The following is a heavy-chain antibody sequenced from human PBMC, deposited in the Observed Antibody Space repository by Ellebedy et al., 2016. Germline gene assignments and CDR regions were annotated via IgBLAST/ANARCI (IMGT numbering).Heavy chain of an antibody. V-gene: IGHV1-69*04. Sequence: ASVKVSCKASGGTFSSYAISWVRQAPGQGLEWMGRIIPILGIANYAQKFQGRVTITADKFTSTAYMELSSLRSEDTAVYYCARSGVYDALFDYWGQGTLVTVSS. CDR1: GGTFSSYA. CDR2: IIPILGIA. CDR3: ARSGVYDALFDY. D-gene: IGHD5/OR15-5a*01. J-gene: IGHJ4*02.